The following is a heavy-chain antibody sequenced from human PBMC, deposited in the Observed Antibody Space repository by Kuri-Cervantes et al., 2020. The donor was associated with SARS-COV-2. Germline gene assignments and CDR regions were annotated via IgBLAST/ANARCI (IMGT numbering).Heavy chain of an antibody. CDR1: GFTFSSYA. V-gene: IGHV3-23*01. CDR2: ISGSGGST. D-gene: IGHD2-15*01. CDR3: ARFDDSSYWYFDL. J-gene: IGHJ2*01. Sequence: GESLKISCAASGFTFSSYAMSWVRQAPGKGPEWVSAISGSGGSTYYADSVKGRFTISRDNSKNTLYLQMNSLRAEDTAVYYCARFDDSSYWYFDLWGRGTLVTVSS.